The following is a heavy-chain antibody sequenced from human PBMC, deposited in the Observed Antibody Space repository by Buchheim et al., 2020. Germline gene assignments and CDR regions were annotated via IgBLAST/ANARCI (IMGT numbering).Heavy chain of an antibody. CDR1: GFTFSGSA. D-gene: IGHD6-6*01. CDR2: IRSKANSYAT. V-gene: IGHV3-73*02. Sequence: EVQLVESGGGLVQPGGSLKLSCAASGFTFSGSAIHWVRQASGKGLEWVGRIRSKANSYATAYAASVKGRFTITRDDSKNTADLQMNSLKTEDTAVYYCTRFYSSSNGFDYWGQGTL. CDR3: TRFYSSSNGFDY. J-gene: IGHJ4*02.